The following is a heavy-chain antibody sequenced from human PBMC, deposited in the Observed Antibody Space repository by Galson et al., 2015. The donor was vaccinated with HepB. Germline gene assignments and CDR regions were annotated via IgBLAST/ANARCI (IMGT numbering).Heavy chain of an antibody. CDR2: IYYSGST. J-gene: IGHJ6*02. CDR3: ARHGDSYNYYYYGMDV. V-gene: IGHV4-59*08. Sequence: ETLSLTCTVSGGSISSYYWSWIRQPPGKGLEWIGYIYYSGSTNYNPSLKSRVTISVDTSKNQFSLKLSSVTAADTAAYYCARHGDSYNYYYYGMDVWGQGTTVTVSS. CDR1: GGSISSYY. D-gene: IGHD2-21*02.